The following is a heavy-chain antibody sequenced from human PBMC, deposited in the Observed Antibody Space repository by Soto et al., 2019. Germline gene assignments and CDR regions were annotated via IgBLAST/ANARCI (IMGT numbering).Heavy chain of an antibody. J-gene: IGHJ6*02. CDR3: ARDMSGGTYNYYYGMDV. CDR1: GFTFSDYY. CDR2: IYSGGST. D-gene: IGHD1-26*01. Sequence: GGSLRLSCAASGFTFSDYYMSWVRQAPGKGLEWVSVIYSGGSTYYADSVKGRFTISRDNSKNTLYLQMNSLRADDTAVYYCARDMSGGTYNYYYGMDVWGQGTTVTVSS. V-gene: IGHV3-66*01.